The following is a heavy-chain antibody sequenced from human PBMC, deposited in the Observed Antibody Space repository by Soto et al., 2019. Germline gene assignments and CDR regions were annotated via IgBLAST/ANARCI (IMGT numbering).Heavy chain of an antibody. CDR1: GFTFSSYE. CDR2: ISSSGSTI. Sequence: GGSLRLSCAASGFTFSSYEMNWVRQAPGKGLEWVSYISSSGSTIYYADSVKGRFTISRDNAKNSLYLQMNSLRAEDTAVYYCAREGGIAYTSMNFFDYWGQGTLVTVSS. V-gene: IGHV3-48*03. J-gene: IGHJ4*02. CDR3: AREGGIAYTSMNFFDY. D-gene: IGHD2-21*01.